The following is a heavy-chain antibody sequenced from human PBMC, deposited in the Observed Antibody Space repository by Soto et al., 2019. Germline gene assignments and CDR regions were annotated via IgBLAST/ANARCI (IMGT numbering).Heavy chain of an antibody. J-gene: IGHJ4*02. CDR1: GGSISSSSYY. CDR3: ARGGAQPAALDY. Sequence: SETLSLTCTVSGGSISSSSYYWGWIRQPPGKGLEWIGSIYYSGSTYYNPSLKSRVTISVDTSKNQFSLKLSSVTAADTAVYYCARGGAQPAALDYWGQGTLVTVSS. D-gene: IGHD2-2*01. CDR2: IYYSGST. V-gene: IGHV4-39*01.